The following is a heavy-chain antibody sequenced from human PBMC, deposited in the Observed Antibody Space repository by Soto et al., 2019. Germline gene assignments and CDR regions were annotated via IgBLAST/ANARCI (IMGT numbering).Heavy chain of an antibody. D-gene: IGHD3-22*01. Sequence: GGSLRLSCAASGFTFSSYAMHWVRQAPGKGLEWVAVISYDGSNKYYADSVKGRFTISRDNSKNTLYLQMNSLRAEDTAVYYCAREDPYYYDSSGYYDYWGQGTLVTVSS. V-gene: IGHV3-30-3*01. CDR3: AREDPYYYDSSGYYDY. CDR1: GFTFSSYA. CDR2: ISYDGSNK. J-gene: IGHJ4*02.